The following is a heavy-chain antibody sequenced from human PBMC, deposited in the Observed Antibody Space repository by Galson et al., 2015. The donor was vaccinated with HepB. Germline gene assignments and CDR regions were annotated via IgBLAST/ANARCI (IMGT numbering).Heavy chain of an antibody. V-gene: IGHV1-18*04. J-gene: IGHJ4*02. CDR3: ARDLGGYSSSWTQDCVDY. Sequence: SVKVSCKASGYTFTSYGISWVRQAPGQGLEWMGWISAYNGNTNYAQKLQGRVTMTTDTSTSTAYMELRSLRPDDTAVYYCARDLGGYSSSWTQDCVDYWGQGTLVTVSS. D-gene: IGHD6-13*01. CDR2: ISAYNGNT. CDR1: GYTFTSYG.